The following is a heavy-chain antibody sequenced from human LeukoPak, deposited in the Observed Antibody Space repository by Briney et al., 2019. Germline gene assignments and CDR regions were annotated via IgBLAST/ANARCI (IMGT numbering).Heavy chain of an antibody. CDR2: FNPNSGGA. Sequence: ASVKVSCKASGYKFTAYYMHWVRQAPGQGLEWMGWFNPNSGGANYAQKFQGRATMTRDTSISTAYMELSRLRSDDTAVYFCARDLYYGSGTAHGDACDIWGQGTMVTVSS. CDR1: GYKFTAYY. J-gene: IGHJ3*02. D-gene: IGHD3-10*01. CDR3: ARDLYYGSGTAHGDACDI. V-gene: IGHV1-2*02.